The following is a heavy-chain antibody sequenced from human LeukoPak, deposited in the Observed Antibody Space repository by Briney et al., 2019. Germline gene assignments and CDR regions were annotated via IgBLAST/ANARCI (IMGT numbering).Heavy chain of an antibody. Sequence: GGSLRLSCVASGFTFSNYLMNWVRQAPGKGLEWVSGISHSGSSIYYADSVKGRFTISRDNSKNTLYLQMDRLRVEDTAVYYCAMALDYWGQGTLVIVSS. CDR3: AMALDY. J-gene: IGHJ4*02. CDR2: ISHSGSSI. V-gene: IGHV3-23*01. CDR1: GFTFSNYL.